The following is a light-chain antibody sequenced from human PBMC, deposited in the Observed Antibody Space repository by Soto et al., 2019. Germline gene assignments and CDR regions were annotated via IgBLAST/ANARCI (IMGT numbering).Light chain of an antibody. CDR1: SSDVGGYNY. J-gene: IGLJ1*01. CDR2: DVS. CDR3: SSYTSSSTPDV. Sequence: QSALTQPASVSGSPGQSITISCTGTSSDVGGYNYVSWYQQHPGKAPKLMIYDVSNRPSGVSNRFSGSKSGNTASLTISGLQADDEADYYCSSYTSSSTPDVFGPGTKLTVL. V-gene: IGLV2-14*01.